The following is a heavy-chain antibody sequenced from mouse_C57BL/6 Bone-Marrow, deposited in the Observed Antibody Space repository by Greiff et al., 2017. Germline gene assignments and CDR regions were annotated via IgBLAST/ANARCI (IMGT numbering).Heavy chain of an antibody. CDR1: GFTFSDYY. D-gene: IGHD2-4*01. V-gene: IGHV5-16*01. CDR2: INYDGSST. J-gene: IGHJ4*01. CDR3: ARVYDYDLYYAMDY. Sequence: EVHLVESEGGLVQPGSSMKLSCTASGFTFSDYYMAWVRQVPEKGLEWVANINYDGSSTYYLDSLKSRFIISRDNAKNILYLQMSSLKSEDTATYYGARVYDYDLYYAMDYWGQGTSVTVSS.